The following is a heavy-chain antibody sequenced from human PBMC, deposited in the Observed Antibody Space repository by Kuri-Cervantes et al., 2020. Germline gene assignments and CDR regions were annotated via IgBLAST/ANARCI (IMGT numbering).Heavy chain of an antibody. D-gene: IGHD2-15*01. CDR3: ARGVEGFLDYFNY. Sequence: SETLSLTCTVSDGSITSYYWNWIRQPPGKGLEWIGLFSDNGSPKYNPSLKSRVTMSVDTSKNQFSLRLTSVTAADTAVYYCARGVEGFLDYFNYWGQGTLVTVSS. CDR2: FSDNGSP. J-gene: IGHJ4*02. V-gene: IGHV4-59*01. CDR1: DGSITSYY.